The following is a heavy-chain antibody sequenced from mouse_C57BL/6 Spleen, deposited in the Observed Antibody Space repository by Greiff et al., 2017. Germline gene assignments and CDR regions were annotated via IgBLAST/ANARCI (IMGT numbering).Heavy chain of an antibody. Sequence: QVQLQQPGAELVKPGASVKLSCKASGYTFTSYWMHWVKQRPGRGLEWIGRIDPHSGGTKYNEKFKSKATLTVDKPSSTAYMQLSSLTSEDSAVYYCARYGWGYAMDYWGQGTSVTGSS. CDR2: IDPHSGGT. J-gene: IGHJ4*01. V-gene: IGHV1-72*01. D-gene: IGHD1-1*02. CDR3: ARYGWGYAMDY. CDR1: GYTFTSYW.